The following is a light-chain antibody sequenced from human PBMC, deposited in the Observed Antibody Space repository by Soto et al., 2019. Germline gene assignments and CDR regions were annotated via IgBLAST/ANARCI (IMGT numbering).Light chain of an antibody. J-gene: IGLJ2*01. CDR1: SSDIGGYDH. Sequence: QSALTQPPSASGSPGQSVTISCTGTSSDIGGYDHVSWYRQDPGKAPKVMIYEVTKRPSGVPDRFSGSKAGNTASLTVFGLQAEDEANYYCSSYAGSSTFVVFGGGTKLTVL. CDR2: EVT. V-gene: IGLV2-8*01. CDR3: SSYAGSSTFVV.